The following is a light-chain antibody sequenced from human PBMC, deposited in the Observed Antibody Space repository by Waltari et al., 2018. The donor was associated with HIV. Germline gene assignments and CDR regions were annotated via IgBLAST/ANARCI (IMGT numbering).Light chain of an antibody. V-gene: IGLV1-40*01. CDR1: SSNIGAGSA. Sequence: QSVLTQPPSVSGAPGQRVTISCTGSSSNIGAGSAVHWYQQLPGPAPKLLIYTNSNRPSGVPDRFSGSKSGTSASLAITGLQADDEAHYYCQSYDSSLSDSVVFGGGTTLTVL. J-gene: IGLJ2*01. CDR2: TNS. CDR3: QSYDSSLSDSVV.